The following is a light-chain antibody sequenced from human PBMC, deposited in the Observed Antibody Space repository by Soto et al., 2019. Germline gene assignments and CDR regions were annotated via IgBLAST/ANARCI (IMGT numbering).Light chain of an antibody. CDR1: QSINSNY. J-gene: IGKJ1*01. Sequence: EIVLTQSPGTLSLSPGERATLSCRASQSINSNYLAWYQQKPGQAPRLLVYGASSRATGIADRFSGSGSGTDFTLTINRLEPEDFAVYYCQQYGNSPTFGQGTKVDIK. CDR2: GAS. V-gene: IGKV3-20*01. CDR3: QQYGNSPT.